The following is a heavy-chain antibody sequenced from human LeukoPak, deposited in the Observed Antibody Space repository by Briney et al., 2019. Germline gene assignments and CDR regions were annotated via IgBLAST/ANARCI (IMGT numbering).Heavy chain of an antibody. Sequence: GGSLRLSCAASGFTFDDYAMHWVRQAPGKGLEWVSGISWNSGSIGYADSVKGRFTISRDNAKNSLYLQMNSLRAEDTALYYCAKDGNYYGSGSYHYWGQGTLVTVSS. CDR2: ISWNSGSI. V-gene: IGHV3-9*01. CDR1: GFTFDDYA. D-gene: IGHD3-10*01. J-gene: IGHJ4*02. CDR3: AKDGNYYGSGSYHY.